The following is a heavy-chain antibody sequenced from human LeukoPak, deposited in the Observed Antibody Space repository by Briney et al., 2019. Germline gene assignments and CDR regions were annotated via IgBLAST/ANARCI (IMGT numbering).Heavy chain of an antibody. V-gene: IGHV1-18*01. Sequence: ASVKVSCKASGYTFTSYGISWVRQAPGQGLEWMGWISAYNGNTNYAQKLQGRVTMTTDTSTSTAYMELRSLRSDDTAVYYCARVFSGRLRGASSYYYYYLNVWAKGTTVT. CDR3: ARVFSGRLRGASSYYYYYLNV. CDR2: ISAYNGNT. CDR1: GYTFTSYG. J-gene: IGHJ6*03. D-gene: IGHD4-17*01.